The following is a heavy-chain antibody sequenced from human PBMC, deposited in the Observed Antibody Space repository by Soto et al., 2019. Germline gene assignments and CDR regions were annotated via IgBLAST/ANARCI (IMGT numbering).Heavy chain of an antibody. CDR1: GFTFISYA. V-gene: IGHV3-30-3*01. J-gene: IGHJ4*02. Sequence: WGSLRLSCAASGFTFISYAMHFFRHAPFKWLEWVAVISYDGSNKYYADSVKGRFTISRDNSKNTLYLQMNSLRAEDTAVYYCARRLYDSSGYYYLDYWGQGTLVTVSS. CDR2: ISYDGSNK. CDR3: ARRLYDSSGYYYLDY. D-gene: IGHD3-22*01.